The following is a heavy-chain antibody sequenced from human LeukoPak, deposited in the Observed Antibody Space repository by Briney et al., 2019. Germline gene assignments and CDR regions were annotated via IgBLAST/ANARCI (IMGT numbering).Heavy chain of an antibody. V-gene: IGHV4-30-4*08. CDR1: GGSISSDDYC. J-gene: IGHJ4*02. D-gene: IGHD3/OR15-3a*01. Sequence: SETLSLTCSVSGGSISSDDYCWNWIRQHPGKGLEWIGYIYYSGSTYYNPSLKSRVTISVDTSKNQFSLKLRSVTAADTAVYYCAGHFGTWGQGTLVTVSS. CDR3: AGHFGT. CDR2: IYYSGST.